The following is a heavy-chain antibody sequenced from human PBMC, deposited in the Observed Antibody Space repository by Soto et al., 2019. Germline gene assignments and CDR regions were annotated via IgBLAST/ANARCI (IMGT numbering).Heavy chain of an antibody. CDR3: ASGITIFGVVIP. V-gene: IGHV3-7*01. D-gene: IGHD3-3*01. CDR2: IKMDASEE. CDR1: GFTFGSYW. J-gene: IGHJ5*02. Sequence: GGSLRLSCAASGFTFGSYWMSWVRQAPGKGLEWLATIKMDASEEKYVDSVKGRFTMSRDNAKNSLYLQMNSLRAEDTAVYYCASGITIFGVVIPWGQGTLVTVSS.